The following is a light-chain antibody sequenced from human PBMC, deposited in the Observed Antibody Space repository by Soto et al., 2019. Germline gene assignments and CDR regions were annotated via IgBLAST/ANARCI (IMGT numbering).Light chain of an antibody. CDR3: QQRINWPRT. Sequence: EIVLTHSPATLSLSPGERATLSCRASQSVSSYLAWYQQKPGQAPRLLIYDASNRATGIPARFSGSGSGTDFTLTISSLEPEDFAVYYCQQRINWPRTFGQGTKVDIK. J-gene: IGKJ1*01. V-gene: IGKV3-11*01. CDR2: DAS. CDR1: QSVSSY.